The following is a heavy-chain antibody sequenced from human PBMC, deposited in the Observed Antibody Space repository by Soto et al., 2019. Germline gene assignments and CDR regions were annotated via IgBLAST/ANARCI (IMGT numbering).Heavy chain of an antibody. D-gene: IGHD6-13*01. CDR2: IDPSDSYT. CDR1: GYSFTSYW. J-gene: IGHJ6*02. V-gene: IGHV5-10-1*01. Sequence: LGESLKISCKGSGYSFTSYWISWVRQMPGKGLEWMGRIDPSDSYTNYSPSFQGHVTISADKSISTAYLQWSSLKASDTAMYYCARLRQQLVFDAHGMDVWGQGTTVTVSS. CDR3: ARLRQQLVFDAHGMDV.